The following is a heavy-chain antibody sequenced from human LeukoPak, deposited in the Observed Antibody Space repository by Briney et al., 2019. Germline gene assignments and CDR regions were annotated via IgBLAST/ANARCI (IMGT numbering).Heavy chain of an antibody. CDR3: ARPDGDSGGNYGC. J-gene: IGHJ4*02. D-gene: IGHD4-23*01. CDR2: INPNSGDI. Sequence: ASVKVSCKASGNSFTGRYMHWVRQAPGRGPEWMGWINPNSGDINYAQKFQGRVTMTRDTSISTAYMELSRLRSDDTAVYYCARPDGDSGGNYGCWGQGTLVTVSS. CDR1: GNSFTGRY. V-gene: IGHV1-2*02.